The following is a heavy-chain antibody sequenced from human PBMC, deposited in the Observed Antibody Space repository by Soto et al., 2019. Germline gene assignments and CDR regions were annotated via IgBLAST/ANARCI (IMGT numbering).Heavy chain of an antibody. Sequence: GGSLRLSCAASGFTFSSYAMHWVRQAPGKGLEWVAVISYDGSNKYYADSVKGRFTISRDNSKNTLYLQMNSLRAEDTAVYYCARDAGIITMVRGVINYYYGMDVWGQGTTVTVSS. V-gene: IGHV3-30-3*01. J-gene: IGHJ6*02. CDR2: ISYDGSNK. D-gene: IGHD3-10*01. CDR3: ARDAGIITMVRGVINYYYGMDV. CDR1: GFTFSSYA.